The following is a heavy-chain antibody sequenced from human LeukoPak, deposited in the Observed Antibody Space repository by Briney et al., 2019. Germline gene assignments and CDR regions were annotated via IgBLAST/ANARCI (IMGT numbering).Heavy chain of an antibody. CDR1: GFTFSSYA. J-gene: IGHJ4*02. D-gene: IGHD1-26*01. CDR2: ISGSGGST. V-gene: IGHV3-23*01. CDR3: AKKFLGWELLSYFDY. Sequence: GGSLRLSCAASGFTFSSYAMSWVRQAPGKGLEWVSAISGSGGSTYYADSVKGRFTISRDNSENTLYLQMNSLRAEDTAVYYCAKKFLGWELLSYFDYWGQGTLVTVSS.